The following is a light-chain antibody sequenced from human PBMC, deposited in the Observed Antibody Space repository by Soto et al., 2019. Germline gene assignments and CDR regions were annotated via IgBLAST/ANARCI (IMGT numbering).Light chain of an antibody. CDR1: SSDVGGYNY. CDR2: DVS. Sequence: QSALTQPASVSGSPGQSITISCTGTSSDVGGYNYVSWYQQHPGKAPKLMIYDVSNRPSGVSNRFSGSKSGNTASRTISGRQAEDEADYYCSSYTSSSRDVFGTGTKVTVL. CDR3: SSYTSSSRDV. J-gene: IGLJ1*01. V-gene: IGLV2-14*01.